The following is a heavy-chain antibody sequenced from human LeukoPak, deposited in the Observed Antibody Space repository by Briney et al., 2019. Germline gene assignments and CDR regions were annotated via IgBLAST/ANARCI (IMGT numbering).Heavy chain of an antibody. CDR3: ARASRDGYNQNFDH. D-gene: IGHD5-24*01. Sequence: GESLKISCKGLGYDFSTYWNAWVRQRPGKGLEWMGIVYPGGSETRYDPSFQGQVTISADRSTSTAYLQWSSLRASDTAMYYCARASRDGYNQNFDHWGQGTLVTVSS. J-gene: IGHJ4*02. V-gene: IGHV5-51*01. CDR2: VYPGGSET. CDR1: GYDFSTYW.